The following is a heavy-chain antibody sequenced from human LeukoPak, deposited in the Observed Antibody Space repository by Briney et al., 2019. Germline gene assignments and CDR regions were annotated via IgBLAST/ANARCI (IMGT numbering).Heavy chain of an antibody. CDR2: IKQDGSEK. J-gene: IGHJ6*02. CDR1: GFTFSSYW. V-gene: IGHV3-7*01. CDR3: ARSGGWSGYSGYDPGYYYYYGMDV. Sequence: GGSLRLSCAASGFTFSSYWMSWVRQAPGKGLEWVANIKQDGSEKYYVDSVKGRFTISRDNAKNSLYLQMNSLRAEDTAVYYCARSGGWSGYSGYDPGYYYYYGMDVWGQGTTVTVSS. D-gene: IGHD5-12*01.